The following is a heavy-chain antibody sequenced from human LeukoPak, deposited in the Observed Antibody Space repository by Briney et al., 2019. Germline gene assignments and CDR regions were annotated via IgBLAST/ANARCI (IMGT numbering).Heavy chain of an antibody. Sequence: SETLSLTCTVSGGSISSYYWSWIRQPPGKGLEWIGYIYYSGSTNYNPSLKSRVTISVDTSKNQFSLKLSSVTAADTAVYYCARPKMAVVTPLDYWGQGTLVTVSS. V-gene: IGHV4-59*01. CDR1: GGSISSYY. D-gene: IGHD4-23*01. CDR3: ARPKMAVVTPLDY. J-gene: IGHJ4*02. CDR2: IYYSGST.